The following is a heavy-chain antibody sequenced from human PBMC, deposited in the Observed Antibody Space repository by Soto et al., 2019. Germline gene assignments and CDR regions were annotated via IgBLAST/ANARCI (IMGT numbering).Heavy chain of an antibody. Sequence: QVQLVESGGGVVQPGRSLRLSCAASGFSFSSSGMHWLRQAPGKGLEWVALIWPAGSNKYYADSVKGRFSISRDNPRNSLYLQMNSLRAEDSAVYYCASGDGYNAFDYWGQGTLVTVSS. D-gene: IGHD5-12*01. J-gene: IGHJ4*02. CDR1: GFSFSSSG. CDR2: IWPAGSNK. CDR3: ASGDGYNAFDY. V-gene: IGHV3-33*01.